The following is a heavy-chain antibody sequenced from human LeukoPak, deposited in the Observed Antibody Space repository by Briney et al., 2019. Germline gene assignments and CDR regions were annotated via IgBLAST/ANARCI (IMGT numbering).Heavy chain of an antibody. V-gene: IGHV4-34*01. Sequence: SETLSLTCAVYGGSFSGYYWSWIRQPPGKGLEWIGEINHSGSTNYNPSLKSRVTISVDTSKNQFSLRLSSVTAADTAVYYCARQHYYGLTTANWGQGTLVTVSS. CDR2: INHSGST. D-gene: IGHD3-10*01. CDR3: ARQHYYGLTTAN. J-gene: IGHJ4*02. CDR1: GGSFSGYY.